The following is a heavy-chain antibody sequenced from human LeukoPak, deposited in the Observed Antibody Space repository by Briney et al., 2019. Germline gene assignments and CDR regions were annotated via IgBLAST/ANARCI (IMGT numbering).Heavy chain of an antibody. V-gene: IGHV4-39*01. Sequence: PSETLSLTCTVSGGSISSSSYYWGWIRQPPGRGLERNGSIYYSGSTYYNPSLKSRVTISVDTSKNQFSLKLSSVTAADTAVYYCARQSVTTILWYFDYWGQGTLVTVSS. J-gene: IGHJ4*02. D-gene: IGHD4-17*01. CDR2: IYYSGST. CDR3: ARQSVTTILWYFDY. CDR1: GGSISSSSYY.